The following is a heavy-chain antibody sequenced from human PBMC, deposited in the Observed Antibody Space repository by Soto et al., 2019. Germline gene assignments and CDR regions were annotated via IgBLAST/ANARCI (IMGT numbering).Heavy chain of an antibody. D-gene: IGHD1-1*01. Sequence: GGSLRLSCAASGFTFSSYGMHWVRQAPGKGLEWGAVISYDGSNKYYADSVKGRFTISRDNSKNTLYLQMNSLRAEDTAVYYCAKDTKLERYHFDYWGQGTLVTVSS. CDR2: ISYDGSNK. CDR1: GFTFSSYG. J-gene: IGHJ4*02. V-gene: IGHV3-30*18. CDR3: AKDTKLERYHFDY.